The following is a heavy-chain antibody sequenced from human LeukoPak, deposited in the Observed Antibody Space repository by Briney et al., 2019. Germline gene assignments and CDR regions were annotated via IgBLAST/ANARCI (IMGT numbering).Heavy chain of an antibody. CDR3: GKRAAADSSGPDY. Sequence: PGGSLRLSCAASGFTLSSKQMSRVCQAPGKGLEWVSVIYSGGSTSYADSVKGRFTISRDNSKNTLYLQVNSLRAEDSAVYYCGKRAAADSSGPDYWGQGSMVTVSS. J-gene: IGHJ4*02. V-gene: IGHV3-53*05. CDR1: GFTLSSKQ. D-gene: IGHD6-13*01. CDR2: IYSGGST.